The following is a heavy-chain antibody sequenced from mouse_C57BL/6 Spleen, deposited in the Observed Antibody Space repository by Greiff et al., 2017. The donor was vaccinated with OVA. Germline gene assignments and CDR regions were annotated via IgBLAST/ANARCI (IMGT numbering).Heavy chain of an antibody. V-gene: IGHV1-82*01. Sequence: VQLQQSGPELVKPGASVKISCKASGYAFSGSWMNWVKQRPGKGLEWIGRIYPGDGDTNYNGKFKGKATLTADKSSSTAYMQLSSLTSEDSAVYFCARDDGYSFDYWGQGTTLTVSS. CDR2: IYPGDGDT. D-gene: IGHD2-3*01. CDR3: ARDDGYSFDY. CDR1: GYAFSGSW. J-gene: IGHJ2*01.